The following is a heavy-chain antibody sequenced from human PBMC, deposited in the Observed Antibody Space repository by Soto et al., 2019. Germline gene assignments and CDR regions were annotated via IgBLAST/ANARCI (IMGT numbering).Heavy chain of an antibody. D-gene: IGHD3-10*01. J-gene: IGHJ3*02. V-gene: IGHV4-59*01. CDR2: IYYSGST. CDR1: GGSISSYY. CDR3: ARSGGLTRGDAFDI. Sequence: SETLSLTCTVSGGSISSYYWSWIRQPPGKGLEWIGYIYYSGSTNYNPSLKSRVTISVDTSKNQFSLKLSSVTAADTAVYYCARSGGLTRGDAFDIWGQGTMVTVSS.